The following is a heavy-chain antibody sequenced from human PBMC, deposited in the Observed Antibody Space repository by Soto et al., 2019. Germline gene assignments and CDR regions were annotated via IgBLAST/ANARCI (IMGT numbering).Heavy chain of an antibody. CDR1: GYTFTSYA. J-gene: IGHJ4*02. D-gene: IGHD5-18*01. CDR3: ARDRELQLWLYFDY. CDR2: INAGNGNT. Sequence: GASVKVSCKASGYTFTSYAMHWVRQAPGQRLEWMGWINAGNGNTKYSQKFQGRVTITRDTSASTAYMELSSLRSEDTVVYYCARDRELQLWLYFDYGGQGTLVTVPS. V-gene: IGHV1-3*01.